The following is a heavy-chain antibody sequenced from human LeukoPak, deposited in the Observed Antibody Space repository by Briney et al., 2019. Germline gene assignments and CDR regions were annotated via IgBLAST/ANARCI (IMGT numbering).Heavy chain of an antibody. CDR2: INPNSGGT. CDR1: GYTFTGSY. D-gene: IGHD3-10*01. Sequence: ASVKVSCKASGYTFTGSYIHWVRQAPGQGLEWMGWINPNSGGTNYAQKFQGRVTMTRDTSISTAYMELSRLRSDDTAVYYCARTGKSSLHFDYWGQGTLVTVSS. V-gene: IGHV1-2*02. J-gene: IGHJ4*02. CDR3: ARTGKSSLHFDY.